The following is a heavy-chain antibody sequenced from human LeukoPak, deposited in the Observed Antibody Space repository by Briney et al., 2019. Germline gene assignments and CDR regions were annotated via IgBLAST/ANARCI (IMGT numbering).Heavy chain of an antibody. CDR1: GFTFGPYT. V-gene: IGHV3-48*04. J-gene: IGHJ4*02. CDR3: ARDACGGSHYLDY. CDR2: ISSSSDTI. D-gene: IGHD1-26*01. Sequence: GGSLRLSCAASGFTFGPYTMNWVRQAPGKGLEWVSYISSSSDTIYYADSVKGRFTISRDNAKNSLYLQMNSLRAEDTAVYYCARDACGGSHYLDYWGQGTLVTVSS.